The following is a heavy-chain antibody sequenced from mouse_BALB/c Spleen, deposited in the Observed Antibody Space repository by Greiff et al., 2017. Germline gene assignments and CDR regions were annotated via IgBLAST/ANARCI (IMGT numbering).Heavy chain of an antibody. CDR2: ISYSGST. Sequence: EVQLVESGPGLVKPSQSLSLTCTVTGYSITSDYAWNWIRQFPGNKLEWMGYISYSGSTSYNPSLKSRISITRDTSKNQFFLQLNSVTTEDTATYYCARGGYYEGFAYWGQGTLVTVSA. V-gene: IGHV3-2*02. D-gene: IGHD2-3*01. J-gene: IGHJ3*01. CDR1: GYSITSDYA. CDR3: ARGGYYEGFAY.